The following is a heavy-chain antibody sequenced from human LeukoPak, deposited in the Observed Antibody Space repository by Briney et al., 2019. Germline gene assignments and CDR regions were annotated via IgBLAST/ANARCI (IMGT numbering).Heavy chain of an antibody. CDR3: ARGIVVVPPAMRYPFDY. D-gene: IGHD2-2*01. J-gene: IGHJ4*02. CDR2: INSDGSIT. Sequence: QPGGSLILACAASGFTFSSYWMHWVRRAPGKVLGWVSRINSDGSITIYADAVNGRFTICRETAKNTLYLQMNRLRAEDTAVYYCARGIVVVPPAMRYPFDYWGQGTLVTVSS. CDR1: GFTFSSYW. V-gene: IGHV3-74*01.